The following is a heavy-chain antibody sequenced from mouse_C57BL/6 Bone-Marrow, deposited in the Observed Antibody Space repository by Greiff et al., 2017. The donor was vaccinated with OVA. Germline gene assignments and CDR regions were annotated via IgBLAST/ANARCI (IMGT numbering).Heavy chain of an antibody. J-gene: IGHJ3*01. CDR1: GYAFSSYW. D-gene: IGHD2-5*01. CDR2: LYPGDGDT. Sequence: QAQLQQSGAELVKPGASVKISCKASGYAFSSYWMNWVKQRPGKGLEWIGQLYPGDGDTNYNGKFKGKATLTADKSSSTAYMQLSSLTSEDSAVYFCASPYSNLFAYWGQGTLVTVSA. V-gene: IGHV1-80*01. CDR3: ASPYSNLFAY.